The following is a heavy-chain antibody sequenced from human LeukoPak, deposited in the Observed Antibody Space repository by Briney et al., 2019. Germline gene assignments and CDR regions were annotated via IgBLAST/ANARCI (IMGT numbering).Heavy chain of an antibody. CDR1: GFTFSSYG. D-gene: IGHD6-19*01. J-gene: IGHJ4*02. CDR2: ITSHGGSA. V-gene: IGHV3-64*04. Sequence: GGSLRLSCPASGFTFSSYGIHWVRQAPGKGLEYVSTITSHGGSAYYADSVKGRFTISRDNSKNTLYLQMNSLRAEDTAVYYCARDPLAVAGRPLDYWGQGTLVTVSS. CDR3: ARDPLAVAGRPLDY.